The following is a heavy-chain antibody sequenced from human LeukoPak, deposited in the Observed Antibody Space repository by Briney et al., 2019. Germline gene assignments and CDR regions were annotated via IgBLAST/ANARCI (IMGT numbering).Heavy chain of an antibody. J-gene: IGHJ5*02. CDR3: ARERIAAAGNNWFDP. V-gene: IGHV6-1*01. CDR1: GDSVSSNSAA. CDR2: TYYRSKWYN. Sequence: SQTLSLTCAISGDSVSSNSAAWNWIRHSPPRGLKWLGRTYYRSKWYNDYAVSVKSRITINPDTSKNQFSLQLNSVTPEGTVVYYCARERIAAAGNNWFDPWGQGTLVTVSS. D-gene: IGHD6-13*01.